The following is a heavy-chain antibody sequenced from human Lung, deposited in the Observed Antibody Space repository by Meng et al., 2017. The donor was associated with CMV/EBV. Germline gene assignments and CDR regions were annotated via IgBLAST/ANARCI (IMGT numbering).Heavy chain of an antibody. CDR1: CGFKRRAKW. Sequence: GPRLVEASGALSPTLYVFCGFKRRAKWGNWGPPAPGKGLEGIGEIYHSGSTNYNPSLKSRVSISVDKSKNQFSLKLSSVTAADTALYYCARADKVRFDYWGQGTLVTVSS. J-gene: IGHJ4*02. CDR3: ARADKVRFDY. V-gene: IGHV4-4*02. CDR2: IYHSGST.